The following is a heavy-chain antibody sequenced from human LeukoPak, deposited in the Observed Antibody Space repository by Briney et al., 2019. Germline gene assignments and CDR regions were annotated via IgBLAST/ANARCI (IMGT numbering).Heavy chain of an antibody. CDR1: GGTFSSYA. CDR2: INPILGIA. V-gene: IGHV1-69*04. D-gene: IGHD6-13*01. Sequence: SVKVSCKASGGTFSSYAISWVRQAPGQGLEWMGRINPILGIANYAQKFQGRVTITADKSTSTAYMELSSLRSEDTAVYYCARDFGSSSWYTMSLDYWGQGTLVTVSS. CDR3: ARDFGSSSWYTMSLDY. J-gene: IGHJ4*02.